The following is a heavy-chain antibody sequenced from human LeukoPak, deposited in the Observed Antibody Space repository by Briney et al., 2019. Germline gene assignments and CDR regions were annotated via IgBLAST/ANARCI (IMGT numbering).Heavy chain of an antibody. V-gene: IGHV4-4*07. CDR3: ARHPTTVTTSGNY. J-gene: IGHJ4*02. Sequence: SETLSLTCNVSGVSITSYYWSWIRQPAGKGLEWIGRIYTSGNTNYNPSLKSRVTMSLDTSKNQFSLKLTSVTAADTAVYFCARHPTTVTTSGNYWGQGTLVTVSS. CDR2: IYTSGNT. D-gene: IGHD4-17*01. CDR1: GVSITSYY.